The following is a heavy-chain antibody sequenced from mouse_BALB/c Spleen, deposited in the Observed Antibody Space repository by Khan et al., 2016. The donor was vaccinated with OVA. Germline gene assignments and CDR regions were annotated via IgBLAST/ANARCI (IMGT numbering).Heavy chain of an antibody. V-gene: IGHV2-6-7*01. D-gene: IGHD1-1*01. J-gene: IGHJ4*01. CDR1: GFSLTGYG. CDR3: DSAYYYGRALDY. CDR2: IWGDGST. Sequence: QMQLEESGPGLVAPSQSLSITCTVSGFSLTGYGVNWVRQPPGKGLEWLGMIWGDGSTDYNSALKSRLSISKDNSKSQVFLKMNSLQTDDTARYYCDSAYYYGRALDYWGQGTSVTVSS.